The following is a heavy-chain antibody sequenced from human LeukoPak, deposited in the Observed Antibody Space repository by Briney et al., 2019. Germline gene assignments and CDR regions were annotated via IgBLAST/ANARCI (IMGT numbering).Heavy chain of an antibody. CDR3: ARGIFGGSFYLDY. CDR2: INHSGST. D-gene: IGHD3-3*01. V-gene: IGHV4-34*01. Sequence: PSETLSLTCAVYGGSFSGYYWSWIRQPPGKGLEWIGEINHSGSTNYNPSLKSRVTISVGTSKNQFSLKLSSVTAADTAVYYCARGIFGGSFYLDYWGQGTLVTVSS. J-gene: IGHJ4*02. CDR1: GGSFSGYY.